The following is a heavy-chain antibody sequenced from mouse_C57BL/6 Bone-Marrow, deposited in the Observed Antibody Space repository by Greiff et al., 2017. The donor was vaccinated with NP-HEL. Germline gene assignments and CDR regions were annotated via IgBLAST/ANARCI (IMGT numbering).Heavy chain of an antibody. CDR1: GFNIKNTY. Sequence: VQLKESVAELVRPGASVKLSCTASGFNIKNTYMHWVKQRPEQGLEWIGRIDPANGNTKYAPKFQGKATITADTSSNTAYLQLSSLTSEDTAIYYCATYYYGLYYYAMDYWGQGTSVTVSS. V-gene: IGHV14-3*01. D-gene: IGHD1-1*01. J-gene: IGHJ4*01. CDR3: ATYYYGLYYYAMDY. CDR2: IDPANGNT.